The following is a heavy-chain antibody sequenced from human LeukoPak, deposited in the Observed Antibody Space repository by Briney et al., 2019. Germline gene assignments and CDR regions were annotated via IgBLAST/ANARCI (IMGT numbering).Heavy chain of an antibody. V-gene: IGHV1-46*01. Sequence: ASVKVSCKASGYTFTSYYMHWVRQAPGQGLEWKGIINPSGGSTSYAQKFQGRVTMTRDTSTSTVYMELSSLRSEDTAVYYCARGRSDYGGNFYFDYWGQGTLVTVSS. J-gene: IGHJ4*02. CDR1: GYTFTSYY. CDR2: INPSGGST. CDR3: ARGRSDYGGNFYFDY. D-gene: IGHD4-23*01.